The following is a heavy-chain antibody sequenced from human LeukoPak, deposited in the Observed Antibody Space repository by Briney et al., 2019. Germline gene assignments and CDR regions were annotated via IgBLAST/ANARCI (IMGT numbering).Heavy chain of an antibody. V-gene: IGHV3-23*01. CDR2: ISGSGGST. D-gene: IGHD1-26*01. J-gene: IGHJ4*02. Sequence: GGSLRLSCAASGFAFSTYWMTWVRHAPGKGLEWVSAISGSGGSTYYADSVKGRFTISRDNSKNTLYLQMNSLRAEDTAVYYCAYKWELSHWGQGTLVTVSS. CDR3: AYKWELSH. CDR1: GFAFSTYW.